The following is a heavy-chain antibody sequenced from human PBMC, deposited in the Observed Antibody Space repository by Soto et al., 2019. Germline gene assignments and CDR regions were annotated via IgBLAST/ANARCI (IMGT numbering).Heavy chain of an antibody. CDR1: GFTFNTYV. D-gene: IGHD2-8*01. CDR2: IDGGGSYT. V-gene: IGHV3-23*01. J-gene: IGHJ4*02. Sequence: GGSLRLSCAASGFTFNTYVMSWVRQTPGKGPEWVSSIDGGGSYTSYADSVKGRFTVSRDNSKNTIYLQMNSLRAEDTAVYYCARVGVERISCGNGVCRYFFDFWGQGTLVTVSS. CDR3: ARVGVERISCGNGVCRYFFDF.